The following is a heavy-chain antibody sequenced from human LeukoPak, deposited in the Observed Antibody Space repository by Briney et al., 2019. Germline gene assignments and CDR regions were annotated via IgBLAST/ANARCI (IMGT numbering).Heavy chain of an antibody. CDR1: GGSISSXGYY. D-gene: IGHD7-27*01. J-gene: IGHJ3*02. CDR2: IYHSGST. Sequence: LXXTVSGGSISSXGYYXXWXXXPXXXXXXWXXXIYHSGSTYYNPSLKSRVTISVDRFKNQFSLKLSSVTAADTAVYYCASESVGLTGDPDAFDIWGQGTMVTVSS. CDR3: ASESVGLTGDPDAFDI. V-gene: IGHV4-30-2*01.